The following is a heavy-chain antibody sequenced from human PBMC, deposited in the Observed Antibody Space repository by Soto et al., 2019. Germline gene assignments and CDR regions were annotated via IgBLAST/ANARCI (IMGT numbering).Heavy chain of an antibody. Sequence: RSLTCAVSGGSLSSTNWWSWVRQTPGKGLEWIGEIYHSGTTHYNPSLKSRVIISVDKSKKQFSLTLSSVTAADTAVYYCARAAKSSRDDYVWGSYRDAYYYYCMDVWGQGTTVTVYS. J-gene: IGHJ6*02. D-gene: IGHD3-16*02. V-gene: IGHV4-4*02. CDR2: IYHSGTT. CDR3: ARAAKSSRDDYVWGSYRDAYYYYCMDV. CDR1: GGSLSSTNW.